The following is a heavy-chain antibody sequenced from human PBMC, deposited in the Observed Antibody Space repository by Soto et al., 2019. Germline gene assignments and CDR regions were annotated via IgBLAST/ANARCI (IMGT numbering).Heavy chain of an antibody. J-gene: IGHJ6*02. CDR3: ARDRALHDYGDYVPDYYYYYGMDV. V-gene: IGHV3-21*01. Sequence: GGSLRLSCAASGFTFSSYSMNWVRQAPGKGLEWVSSISSSSSYIYYADSVEGRFTISRDNAKNSLYLQMNSLRAEDTAVYYCARDRALHDYGDYVPDYYYYYGMDVWGQGTTVTVSS. CDR1: GFTFSSYS. D-gene: IGHD4-17*01. CDR2: ISSSSSYI.